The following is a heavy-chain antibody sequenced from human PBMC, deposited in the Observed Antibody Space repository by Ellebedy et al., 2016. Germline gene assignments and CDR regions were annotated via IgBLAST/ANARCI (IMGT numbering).Heavy chain of an antibody. Sequence: SETLSLTXTVSGGSMNSYHWSWIRQSPGKGLEWIGYVHYSGTTNYNPSLKSRVTISVDTSKSQFSLNLNSMTAADTAVYYCAAGFCCGDGCYSYPRWFDPWGQGTLVTVSS. CDR2: VHYSGTT. CDR3: AAGFCCGDGCYSYPRWFDP. J-gene: IGHJ5*02. V-gene: IGHV4-59*12. D-gene: IGHD2-15*01. CDR1: GGSMNSYH.